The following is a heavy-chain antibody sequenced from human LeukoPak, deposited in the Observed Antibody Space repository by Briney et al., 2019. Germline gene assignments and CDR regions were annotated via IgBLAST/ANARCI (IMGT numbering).Heavy chain of an antibody. CDR2: IKEDGSDK. Sequence: GGSLRLSCAASGFTFSNYWMRWVRQTPGKGLEWVANIKEDGSDKYYVDSLKGRFTISRDNAKNSLYLQMNSLGAEDTTVYYCAKDRTRRAYWGQGTRVTVSS. CDR3: AKDRTRRAY. D-gene: IGHD3-3*01. CDR1: GFTFSNYW. J-gene: IGHJ4*02. V-gene: IGHV3-7*03.